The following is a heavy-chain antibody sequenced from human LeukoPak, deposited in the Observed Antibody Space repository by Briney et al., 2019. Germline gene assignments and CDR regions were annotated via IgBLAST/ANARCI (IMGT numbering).Heavy chain of an antibody. Sequence: ASVKVSCKASGGTSSSYAISWVRQAPGQGLEWMGGIIPIFGTANYAQKFQGRVTITADKSTSTAYMELSSLRSEDTAVYYCARVPYSCSSTSCYGYYYYGMDVWGKGTTVTVSS. V-gene: IGHV1-69*06. CDR1: GGTSSSYA. J-gene: IGHJ6*04. CDR3: ARVPYSCSSTSCYGYYYYGMDV. D-gene: IGHD2-2*01. CDR2: IIPIFGTA.